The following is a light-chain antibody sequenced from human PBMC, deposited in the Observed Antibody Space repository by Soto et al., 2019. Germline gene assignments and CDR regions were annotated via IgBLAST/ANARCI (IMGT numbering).Light chain of an antibody. CDR2: DVT. V-gene: IGLV2-14*03. Sequence: SRYHQQYIPIFCTGTSSDVGGYNYVSWYQHHPGKAPKLIIYDVTNRPSGVSNPFSGSKSGNTASLAISGLQPEDEADYYCSSYTPRNTRRTGLGTATKVPFL. J-gene: IGLJ1*01. CDR1: SSDVGGYNY. CDR3: SSYTPRNTRRTG.